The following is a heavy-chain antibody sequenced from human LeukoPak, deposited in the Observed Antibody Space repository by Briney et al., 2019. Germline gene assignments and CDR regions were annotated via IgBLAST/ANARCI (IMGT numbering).Heavy chain of an antibody. Sequence: PGGSLGLFCAASGFTFSSYSMNWVRQAPGKGLEWVSSISSSSSYIYYADSVKGRFTISRDNAKNSLYLQMNSLRAEDTAVYYCARAAGRDGYNFNYYYMDVWGKGTTVTVSS. J-gene: IGHJ6*03. CDR1: GFTFSSYS. CDR2: ISSSSSYI. CDR3: ARAAGRDGYNFNYYYMDV. D-gene: IGHD5-24*01. V-gene: IGHV3-21*01.